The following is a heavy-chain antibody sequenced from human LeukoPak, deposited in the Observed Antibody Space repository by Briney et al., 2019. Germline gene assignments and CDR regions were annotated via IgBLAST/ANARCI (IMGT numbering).Heavy chain of an antibody. CDR1: GFTFTNYG. J-gene: IGHJ3*02. D-gene: IGHD3-22*01. V-gene: IGHV3-23*01. CDR3: ARGGITMIVVVIGAFDI. CDR2: ISGSGAGT. Sequence: GGSLRLSCAASGFTFTNYGMSWVRQAPGQGLEWVSAISGSGAGTYYADSVKGRFTISRDNAKNSLYLQMNSLRAEDTAVYYCARGGITMIVVVIGAFDIWGQGTMVTVSS.